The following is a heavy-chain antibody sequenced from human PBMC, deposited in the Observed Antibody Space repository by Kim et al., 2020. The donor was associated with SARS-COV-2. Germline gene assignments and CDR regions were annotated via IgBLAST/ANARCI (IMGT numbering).Heavy chain of an antibody. CDR1: GYNFNSSW. Sequence: GESLKISCKGSGYNFNSSWIGWVRQMPGKGLEWMGIIYPGDSETRYSPSFQGQVTISADKSISTAYLQWGSLRASDTAMYYCARPGAEYYFYYGMDVWGQGTTVTVSS. D-gene: IGHD7-27*01. CDR2: IYPGDSET. J-gene: IGHJ6*02. V-gene: IGHV5-51*01. CDR3: ARPGAEYYFYYGMDV.